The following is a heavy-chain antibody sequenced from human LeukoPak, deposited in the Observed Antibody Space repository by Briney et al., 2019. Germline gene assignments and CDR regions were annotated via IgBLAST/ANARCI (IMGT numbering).Heavy chain of an antibody. V-gene: IGHV3-30*03. J-gene: IGHJ4*02. CDR2: ISYDGSNK. CDR1: GFTFSSYA. CDR3: ARSRSAGY. Sequence: GGSLRLSCAASGFTFSSYAMSWVRQAPGKGLEWVAVISYDGSNKYYADSVKGRFTISRDNSKNTLYLQMNSLRAEDTAVYYCARSRSAGYWGQGTLVTVSS.